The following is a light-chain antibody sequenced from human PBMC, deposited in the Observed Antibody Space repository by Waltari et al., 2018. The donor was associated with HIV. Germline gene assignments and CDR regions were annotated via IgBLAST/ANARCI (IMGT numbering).Light chain of an antibody. V-gene: IGLV3-21*02. J-gene: IGLJ2*01. CDR1: NIGSQS. Sequence: SYVLPQPPSVSVAPGQTARITCGGDNIGSQSVPWYQQKPGQAPVLVVYDDSDRPSGIPERFSGSNSGNTATLTISRVEAGDEADFYCQVWDSGSDHVVFGGGTKLTVL. CDR2: DDS. CDR3: QVWDSGSDHVV.